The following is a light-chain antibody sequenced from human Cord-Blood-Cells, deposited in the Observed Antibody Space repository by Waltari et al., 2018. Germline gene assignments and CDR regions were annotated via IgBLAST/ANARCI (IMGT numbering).Light chain of an antibody. V-gene: IGLV3-25*03. J-gene: IGLJ1*01. CDR1: ALPKPY. CDR2: KDS. CDR3: QSADSSGTYYV. Sequence: SYELTQPPSVSVSPGQTARITCPGDALPKPYAYWYQQKPGQAPVLVRYKDSERPSGIPERFSGSSSGTTVTLTISGVQAEDEADYYCQSADSSGTYYVFGTGTKVTVL.